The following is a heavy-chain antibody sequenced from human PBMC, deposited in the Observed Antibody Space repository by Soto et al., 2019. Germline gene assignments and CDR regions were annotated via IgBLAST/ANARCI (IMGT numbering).Heavy chain of an antibody. CDR3: ASGDAWEALLAY. CDR2: IYFSGST. Sequence: KTSETLSLTCSVAGASVNSGGYYWSWVRQLPGKGLEWIGYIYFSGSTYYNPSLESRLSISLDASQNHFSLNLRSVTAADTAVYFCASGDAWEALLAYWGQGALVTVSS. J-gene: IGHJ4*02. D-gene: IGHD4-17*01. V-gene: IGHV4-31*03. CDR1: GASVNSGGYY.